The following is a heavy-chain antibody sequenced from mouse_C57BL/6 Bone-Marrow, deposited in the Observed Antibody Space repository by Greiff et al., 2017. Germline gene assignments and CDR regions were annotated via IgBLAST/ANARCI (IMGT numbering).Heavy chain of an antibody. CDR1: GYTFTSYW. Sequence: LQQPGAELVKPGASVKLSRKASGYTFTSYWMHWVKQRPGQGLEWIGMIHPNSGSTNYNEKFKSKATLTVDKSSSTAYMQLSSLTSEDSAVYYCARPITTRDYFDYWGQGTTLTVSS. CDR3: ARPITTRDYFDY. V-gene: IGHV1-64*01. D-gene: IGHD1-2*01. J-gene: IGHJ2*01. CDR2: IHPNSGST.